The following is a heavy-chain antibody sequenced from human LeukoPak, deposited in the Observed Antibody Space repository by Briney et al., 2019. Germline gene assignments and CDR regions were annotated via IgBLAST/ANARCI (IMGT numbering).Heavy chain of an antibody. J-gene: IGHJ4*02. CDR1: GGSISSYF. Sequence: SETLSLTCTVSGGSISSYFWSWIRQPPGKGLEWIGYIYSSGNTNYNPSLKSRVTISVDRSKNQFSLKLSSVTAADTAVYYCARGKDPFFSVATQYYFDYWGQGTLVTVSS. CDR2: IYSSGNT. V-gene: IGHV4-59*12. CDR3: ARGKDPFFSVATQYYFDY. D-gene: IGHD5-12*01.